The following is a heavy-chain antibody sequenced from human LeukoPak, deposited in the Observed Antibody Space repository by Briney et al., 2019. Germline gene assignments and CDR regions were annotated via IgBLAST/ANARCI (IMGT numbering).Heavy chain of an antibody. CDR2: ISGSGGTP. CDR1: GFTFSSYA. Sequence: GGSLRLSCAASGFTFSSYAMSGVRRAPGKGLEWVSVISGSGGTPYSADSVKGRFTISRDNSKNTLFLQMNSLRAEDTAAYYCARERGDNGGNTNGFFDYWGQGALVTVSS. J-gene: IGHJ4*02. V-gene: IGHV3-23*01. CDR3: ARERGDNGGNTNGFFDY. D-gene: IGHD4-23*01.